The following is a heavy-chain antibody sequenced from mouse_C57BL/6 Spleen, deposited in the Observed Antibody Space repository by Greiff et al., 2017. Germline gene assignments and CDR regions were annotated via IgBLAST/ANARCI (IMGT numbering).Heavy chain of an antibody. V-gene: IGHV14-4*01. CDR3: TTGPVRADYYGSSPHFDY. Sequence: EVKLMESGAELVRPGASVKLSCTASGFNIKDDYMHWVKQRPEQGLEWIGWIDPENGDTEYASKFQGKATITADTSSNTAYLQLSSLTSEDTAVYYCTTGPVRADYYGSSPHFDYWGQGTTLTVSS. D-gene: IGHD1-1*01. CDR2: IDPENGDT. CDR1: GFNIKDDY. J-gene: IGHJ2*01.